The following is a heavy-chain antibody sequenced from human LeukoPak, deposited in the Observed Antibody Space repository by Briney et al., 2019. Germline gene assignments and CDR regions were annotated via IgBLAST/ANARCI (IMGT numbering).Heavy chain of an antibody. Sequence: SETLSLTCTISGGSISRNYWSWIRQPPGKGLEWIGYIHSIGTTNYNPSLKSRVTISVDTSKNQFSLKLSSVTAADTAVYYCATSYYGSGTYFNWFDPWGQGALVTVSS. D-gene: IGHD3-10*01. CDR1: GGSISRNY. CDR3: ATSYYGSGTYFNWFDP. CDR2: IHSIGTT. V-gene: IGHV4-59*01. J-gene: IGHJ5*02.